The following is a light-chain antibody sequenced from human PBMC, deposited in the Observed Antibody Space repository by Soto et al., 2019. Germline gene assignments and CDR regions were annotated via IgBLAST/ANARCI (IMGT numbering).Light chain of an antibody. CDR3: QQRSNWPGT. V-gene: IGKV3-11*01. CDR2: DAS. Sequence: EIVLTQSPATVSLSPGERAILSGRASHSVGTYLAWYQQKPGQAPRLLIYDASNRATGIPARFGGSGSGTDFTLTINSLEPEDFAVYYCQQRSNWPGTFGPGTKVDIK. J-gene: IGKJ3*01. CDR1: HSVGTY.